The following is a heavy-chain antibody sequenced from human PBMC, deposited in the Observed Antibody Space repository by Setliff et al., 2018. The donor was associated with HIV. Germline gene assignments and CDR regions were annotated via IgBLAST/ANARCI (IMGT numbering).Heavy chain of an antibody. CDR3: ARDGFWTFDY. D-gene: IGHD3-3*01. Sequence: PSETLSLTCTVSGGPISSGDYYWSWIRQHPGKGLEWIGSMSHSGSTLYNPSLKSRVTISVDTSNNHFSLKLRSVTAADTAVYYCARDGFWTFDYWGQGTLVTVSS. CDR1: GGPISSGDYY. V-gene: IGHV4-39*07. J-gene: IGHJ4*02. CDR2: MSHSGST.